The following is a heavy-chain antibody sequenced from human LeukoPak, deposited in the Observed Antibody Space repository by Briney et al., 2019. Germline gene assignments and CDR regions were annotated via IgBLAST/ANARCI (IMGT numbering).Heavy chain of an antibody. D-gene: IGHD2-2*01. J-gene: IGHJ5*02. CDR3: ARDEGIVVVPAATGWFDP. Sequence: GGSLRLSCAASEFTFSSYWMSWVRQAAGKGLEGVANIKQDGSEKYYVDSVRGRFTISRDNAKNSLYLQMNSLRAEDTAVYYCARDEGIVVVPAATGWFDPWGQGTLVTVSS. V-gene: IGHV3-7*01. CDR1: EFTFSSYW. CDR2: IKQDGSEK.